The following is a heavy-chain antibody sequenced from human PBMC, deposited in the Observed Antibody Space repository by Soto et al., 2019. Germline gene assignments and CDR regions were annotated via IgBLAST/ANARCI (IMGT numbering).Heavy chain of an antibody. CDR1: GGSISTDHYH. CDR3: GSVFDGTATAYIDRVS. J-gene: IGHJ6*02. D-gene: IGHD2-8*02. V-gene: IGHV4-30-4*02. Sequence: SETLSLTCTVSGGSISTDHYHWTWIRQTPGKGLEWIGYIHYSGSIHFHPSLQSRASMSVDPSKNLFSRRLSSVPAAEPAVYFCGSVFDGTATAYIDRVSWGQGPTVT. CDR2: IHYSGSI.